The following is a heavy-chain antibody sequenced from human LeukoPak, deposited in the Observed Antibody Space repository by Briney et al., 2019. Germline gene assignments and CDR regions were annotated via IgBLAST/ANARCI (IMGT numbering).Heavy chain of an antibody. V-gene: IGHV1-18*01. Sequence: ASVKVSCKASGYTFTSYGISWVRRAPGQGLEWMGWISAYNGNTNYAQKLQGRVTMTTDTSTSTAYMELRSLRSDDTAVYYCARAGSGWYNDAFDTWGQGTMVTVSS. CDR2: ISAYNGNT. CDR1: GYTFTSYG. D-gene: IGHD6-19*01. CDR3: ARAGSGWYNDAFDT. J-gene: IGHJ3*02.